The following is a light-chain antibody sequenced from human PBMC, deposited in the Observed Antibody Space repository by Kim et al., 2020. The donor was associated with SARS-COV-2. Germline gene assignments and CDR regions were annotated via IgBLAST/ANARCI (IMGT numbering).Light chain of an antibody. CDR3: HSYDSNLSGQV. V-gene: IGLV1-40*03. J-gene: IGLJ1*01. CDR2: DNT. CDR1: SSNIGAVYG. Sequence: QTVTISCTGSSSNIGAVYGVHWYQQVPGTAPKLLIYDNTARPSGVPDRFSASKSGASASLVITGLQAEDEADYYCHSYDSNLSGQVFGTGTKVTVL.